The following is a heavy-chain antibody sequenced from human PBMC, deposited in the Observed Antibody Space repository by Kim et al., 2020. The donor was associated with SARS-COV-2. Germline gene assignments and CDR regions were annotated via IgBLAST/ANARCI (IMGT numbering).Heavy chain of an antibody. J-gene: IGHJ5*02. CDR2: ISSSSSYI. Sequence: GGSLRLSCEASGFTFSSYSMNWVRQAPGKGLEWVSSISSSSSYIYYADSVKGRFTISRDNAKNSLYLQMNSLRAEDTAVYYCAREPSIAVAAWGQGTLVTVSS. CDR1: GFTFSSYS. V-gene: IGHV3-21*01. CDR3: AREPSIAVAA. D-gene: IGHD6-19*01.